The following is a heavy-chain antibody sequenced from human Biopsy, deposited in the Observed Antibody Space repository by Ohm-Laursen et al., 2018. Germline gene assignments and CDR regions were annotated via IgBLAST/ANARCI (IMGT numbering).Heavy chain of an antibody. D-gene: IGHD2/OR15-2a*01. CDR1: GGSISSDY. V-gene: IGHV4-59*01. CDR3: ARATNSTGWPYYYFYGMDV. J-gene: IGHJ6*02. CDR2: IYYSGST. Sequence: LETLSLTCPVSGGSISSDYWSWIRQTPGKGLEWIGYIYYSGSTNYNPSLKSRVTISVDTSKNQFSLRLNSVTAADTAVYYCARATNSTGWPYYYFYGMDVWGQGTTVTVSS.